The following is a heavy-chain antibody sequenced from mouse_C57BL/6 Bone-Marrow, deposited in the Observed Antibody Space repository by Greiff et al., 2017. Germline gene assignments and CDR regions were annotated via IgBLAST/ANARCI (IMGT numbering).Heavy chain of an antibody. CDR1: GSNIKVYY. CDR3: SRCLSDYGTNY. V-gene: IGHV14-2*01. Sequence: EVQRVESGAELVKPGASVKLSCTASGSNIKVYYIHWVKQRTEQGLEGIGRIDPEDGETKYAPKFQDKATITADTSSNTAYLQLSSLTSEDTAVYYCSRCLSDYGTNYWGQGTTLTVSS. CDR2: IDPEDGET. D-gene: IGHD1-1*01. J-gene: IGHJ2*01.